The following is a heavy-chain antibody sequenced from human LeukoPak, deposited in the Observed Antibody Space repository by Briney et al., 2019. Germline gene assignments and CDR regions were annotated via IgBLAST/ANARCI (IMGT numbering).Heavy chain of an antibody. Sequence: GGSLRLSCAASGFTFISHWMHWVRQAPGKGLVWVSQSNSDGRSTDYAGSVKGRFTISRDNSKNTLYLQMNSLRAEDTAVYYWAKSRGQYGYYLFYYYGMDVWGQGTTVTVSS. V-gene: IGHV3-74*01. CDR2: SNSDGRST. J-gene: IGHJ6*02. D-gene: IGHD4-17*01. CDR1: GFTFISHW. CDR3: AKSRGQYGYYLFYYYGMDV.